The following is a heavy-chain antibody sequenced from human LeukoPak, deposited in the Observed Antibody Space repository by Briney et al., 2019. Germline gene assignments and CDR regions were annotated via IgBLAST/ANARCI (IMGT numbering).Heavy chain of an antibody. V-gene: IGHV4-39*01. J-gene: IGHJ4*02. D-gene: IGHD3-22*01. CDR2: IYYSGST. CDR1: GGSISSYY. CDR3: ASLYYYDSSGYQKHYFDY. Sequence: SETLSLTCTVSGGSISSYYWSWIRQPPGKGLEWIGSIYYSGSTYYNPSLKSRVTISVDTPKNQFSLKLSSVTAADTAVYYCASLYYYDSSGYQKHYFDYWGQGTLVTVSS.